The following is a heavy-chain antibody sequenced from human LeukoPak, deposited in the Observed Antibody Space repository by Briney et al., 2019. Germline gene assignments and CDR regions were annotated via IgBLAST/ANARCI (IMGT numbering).Heavy chain of an antibody. CDR3: AKDARPFYSYTYGSFDY. Sequence: KSGTSLRLSCAASGFTFSHYGIHWVRQAPGKGLEWVAVMSYDGNKEQYADSVKGRFIVSRNNSKNTLDLQINSLRPEDTGIYYCAKDARPFYSYTYGSFDYWGPGTVVTVSS. D-gene: IGHD5-24*01. V-gene: IGHV3-30*18. CDR2: MSYDGNKE. CDR1: GFTFSHYG. J-gene: IGHJ4*02.